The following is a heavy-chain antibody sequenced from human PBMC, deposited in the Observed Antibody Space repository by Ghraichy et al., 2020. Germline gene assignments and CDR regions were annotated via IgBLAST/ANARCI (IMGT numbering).Heavy chain of an antibody. D-gene: IGHD4-23*01. CDR2: ITSSGRTR. V-gene: IGHV3-48*01. J-gene: IGHJ6*02. Sequence: GGSLRLSCVGSGFTLSDYSVNWVRQAPGKSLEWVSYITSSGRTRAYADSVKGRFTISRDNAQNSLSLQMNSLTAEDTAVYYCARGSTVVRFFYYDGMDVWGQGTTVTVSS. CDR3: ARGSTVVRFFYYDGMDV. CDR1: GFTLSDYS.